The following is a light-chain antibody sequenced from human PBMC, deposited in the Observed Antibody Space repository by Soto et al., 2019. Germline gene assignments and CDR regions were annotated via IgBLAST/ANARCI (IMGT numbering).Light chain of an antibody. CDR2: AAS. CDR1: QGIKNN. Sequence: DIQVTQYPSSLSASVGDRVTITCRASQGIKNNLAWYQQKPGEIPKLLIYAASTLESGIPPPFSGSGSGTDFTLTINNLQPEDVATDYCQRYYNAPFTFGGGTKVEIK. CDR3: QRYYNAPFT. V-gene: IGKV1-27*01. J-gene: IGKJ4*01.